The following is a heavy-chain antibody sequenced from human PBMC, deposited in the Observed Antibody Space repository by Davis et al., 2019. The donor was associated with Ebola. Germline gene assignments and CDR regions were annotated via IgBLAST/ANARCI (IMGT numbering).Heavy chain of an antibody. Sequence: GGSLRLSCSASGFTFSAHTMHWVRQAPGKGLEWVSSISSSSSYIYYADSVKGRFTISRDNAKNSLYLQMNSLRAEDTAVYYCARDRGSSGWYVTGDYFDYWGQGTLVTVSS. CDR1: GFTFSAHT. CDR3: ARDRGSSGWYVTGDYFDY. V-gene: IGHV3-21*01. CDR2: ISSSSSYI. J-gene: IGHJ4*02. D-gene: IGHD6-19*01.